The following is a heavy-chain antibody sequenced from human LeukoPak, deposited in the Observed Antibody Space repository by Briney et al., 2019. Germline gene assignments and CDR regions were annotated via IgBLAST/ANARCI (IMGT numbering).Heavy chain of an antibody. Sequence: ASVTVSCKASGYTFTSYAMNWVRQAPGQGLEWMGWINTNTGNPTYAQGFTGRFVFSLDTSVSTAYLQISSLKAEDTAVYYCAREGATVTTMLTYYYYGMDVWGQGTTVTVSS. CDR3: AREGATVTTMLTYYYYGMDV. CDR1: GYTFTSYA. J-gene: IGHJ6*02. CDR2: INTNTGNP. V-gene: IGHV7-4-1*02. D-gene: IGHD4-11*01.